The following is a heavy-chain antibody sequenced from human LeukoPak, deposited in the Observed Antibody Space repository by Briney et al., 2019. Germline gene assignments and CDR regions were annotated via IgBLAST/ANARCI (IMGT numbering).Heavy chain of an antibody. D-gene: IGHD3-22*01. Sequence: ASVKVSCKASGYTFSNYAMNWVRQAPGQGLEWMGWINTNTGNPTYAQGFTGRFVFSLDTSVSTAYLQINSLEAEDTAVYYCARWGDYDNSGMDYWGQGTLVTVSS. CDR1: GYTFSNYA. V-gene: IGHV7-4-1*02. J-gene: IGHJ4*02. CDR2: INTNTGNP. CDR3: ARWGDYDNSGMDY.